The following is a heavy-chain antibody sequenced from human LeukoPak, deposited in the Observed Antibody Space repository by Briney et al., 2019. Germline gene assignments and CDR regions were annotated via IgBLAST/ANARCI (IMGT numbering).Heavy chain of an antibody. Sequence: EASVKVSCKASGYTFTSYDINWVRQATGQGLEWMGWMNPNSGNTGYAQKFQDRVTMTRNTSISTAYMELSSLRSEDTAVYYCARSLTIFGVAMTKYYYGMDVWGQGTTVTVSS. J-gene: IGHJ6*02. CDR2: MNPNSGNT. D-gene: IGHD3-3*01. V-gene: IGHV1-8*01. CDR3: ARSLTIFGVAMTKYYYGMDV. CDR1: GYTFTSYD.